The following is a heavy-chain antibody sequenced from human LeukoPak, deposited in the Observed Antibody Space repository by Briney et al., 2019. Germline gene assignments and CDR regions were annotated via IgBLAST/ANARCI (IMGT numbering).Heavy chain of an antibody. CDR1: GDSISSGIHH. J-gene: IGHJ4*02. CDR2: IYTSGST. Sequence: SQTLSLTCTVSGDSISSGIHHWNWIRQPAGKGLEWIGRIYTSGSTNYNPSLKSRVTISLDTSKNQFSLNVSSVTAADTAVYYCAREDSSGYYLGRYYFDYWGQGTLVTVSS. D-gene: IGHD3-22*01. V-gene: IGHV4-61*02. CDR3: AREDSSGYYLGRYYFDY.